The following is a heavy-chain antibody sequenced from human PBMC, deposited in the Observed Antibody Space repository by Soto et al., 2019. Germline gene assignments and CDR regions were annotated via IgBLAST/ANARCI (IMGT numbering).Heavy chain of an antibody. V-gene: IGHV4-39*01. CDR1: GGSISSSSYY. Sequence: SETLSLTCTVSGGSISSSSYYGGWIRQPPGKGLEWIGSIYYSGSTYYNPSLKSRVTISVDKSKNQFSLKMSSVTAADTAVYYCARIKANWFDPWGQANLVTVS. J-gene: IGHJ5*02. CDR3: ARIKANWFDP. CDR2: IYYSGST.